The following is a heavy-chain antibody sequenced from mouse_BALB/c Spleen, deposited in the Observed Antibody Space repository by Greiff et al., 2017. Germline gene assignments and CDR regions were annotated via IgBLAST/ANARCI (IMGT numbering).Heavy chain of an antibody. CDR3: ARFYYDYDHAMDY. D-gene: IGHD2-4*01. J-gene: IGHJ4*01. CDR2: ISYSGST. Sequence: EVKLMESGPSLVKPSQTLSLTCSVTGDSITSGYWNWIRKFPGNKLEYMGYISYSGSTYYNPSLKSRISITRDTSKNQYYLQLNSVTTEDTATYYCARFYYDYDHAMDYWGQGTSVTVSS. CDR1: GDSITSGY. V-gene: IGHV3-8*02.